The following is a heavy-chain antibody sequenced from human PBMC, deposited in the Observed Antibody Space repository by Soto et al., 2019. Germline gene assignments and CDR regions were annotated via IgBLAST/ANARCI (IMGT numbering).Heavy chain of an antibody. CDR3: VRDYFGSGSYLSDF. CDR1: GFTFSSYS. CDR2: ISSSSSTI. Sequence: GGSRRLSCAASGFTFSSYSMNWVRQAPGKGLEWVSYISSSSSTIYYADSVKGRFTISRDNSENTLYLRMNGLRAEDTAVYYCVRDYFGSGSYLSDFWGQGTLVTVSS. J-gene: IGHJ4*02. D-gene: IGHD3-10*01. V-gene: IGHV3-48*01.